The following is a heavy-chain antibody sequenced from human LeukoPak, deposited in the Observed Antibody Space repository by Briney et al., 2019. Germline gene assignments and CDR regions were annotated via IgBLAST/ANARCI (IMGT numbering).Heavy chain of an antibody. CDR2: INHRGST. V-gene: IGHV4-34*01. Sequence: PSETLSLTCAVYGGSFSGYYWSWIRQSPGKGLEWIGEINHRGSTNYNPSLKSRVTISVDTSKNQFSLRLTSVTAADTAVYYCARVVNSGWYYFDNWGQGTLVTVSS. D-gene: IGHD6-19*01. J-gene: IGHJ4*02. CDR1: GGSFSGYY. CDR3: ARVVNSGWYYFDN.